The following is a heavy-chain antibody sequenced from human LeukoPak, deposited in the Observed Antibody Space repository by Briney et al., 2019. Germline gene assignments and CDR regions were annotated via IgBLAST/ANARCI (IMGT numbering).Heavy chain of an antibody. V-gene: IGHV1-46*01. J-gene: IGHJ5*02. D-gene: IGHD4-11*01. CDR3: ARVRSMRLTTGRGGQWFDP. CDR1: GYTFTSYY. Sequence: ASVKVSCKASGYTFTSYYMHWVRQAPGQGLQWMGIINPSGGSTGYAQKFQGRLTITRNTSISTAYMELSSLRSEDTAVYYCARVRSMRLTTGRGGQWFDPWGQGTLVTVSS. CDR2: INPSGGST.